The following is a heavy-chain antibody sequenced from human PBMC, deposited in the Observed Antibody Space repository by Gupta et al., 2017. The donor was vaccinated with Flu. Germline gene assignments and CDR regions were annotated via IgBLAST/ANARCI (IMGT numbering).Heavy chain of an antibody. Sequence: WIHWVRQAPRVGVMWVSRIDRDGNTNYADSVEGRCSTFTDNAKNTRDLQMTSMRAVDTAVYSCAWDTLTSSRDFVLWGRGTLVTVSS. J-gene: IGHJ2*01. D-gene: IGHD1-26*01. V-gene: IGHV3-74*01. CDR2: IDRDGNT. CDR3: AWDTLTSSRDFVL. CDR1: W.